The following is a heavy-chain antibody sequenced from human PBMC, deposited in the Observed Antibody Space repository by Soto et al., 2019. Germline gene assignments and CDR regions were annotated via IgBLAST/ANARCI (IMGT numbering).Heavy chain of an antibody. Sequence: QMQLVQSGPEVKKPGTSVKVSCKASGFTFTSSAVQWVRQARGQRLEWLGWIVVGSGNTNYAQKFQERVTITRDMSTRIAYMERSRLRSEDTAVYYCAAGYSSGLGYNWFDPWGQGTLLTVSS. V-gene: IGHV1-58*01. CDR3: AAGYSSGLGYNWFDP. J-gene: IGHJ5*02. D-gene: IGHD6-19*01. CDR2: IVVGSGNT. CDR1: GFTFTSSA.